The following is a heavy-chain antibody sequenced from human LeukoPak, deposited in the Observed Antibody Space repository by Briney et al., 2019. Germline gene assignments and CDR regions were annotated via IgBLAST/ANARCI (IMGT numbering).Heavy chain of an antibody. CDR2: ISGGDGHT. V-gene: IGHV3-23*01. D-gene: IGHD3-22*01. J-gene: IGHJ4*02. CDR3: AKESLVVIESYFDN. Sequence: GGSLRLSCATSGISFPTSGFSWVRQAPGKGLEWVSGISGGDGHTYYADSVRGRFTMSRDNSKNTLYLQMNSLRDEDTAEYFCAKESLVVIESYFDNWGQGTLVTVSS. CDR1: GISFPTSG.